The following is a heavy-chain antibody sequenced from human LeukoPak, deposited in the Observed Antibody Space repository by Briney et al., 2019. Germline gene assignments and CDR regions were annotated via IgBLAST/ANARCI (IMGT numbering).Heavy chain of an antibody. Sequence: GGSLRLSCAASGFTVSSKYMSWVRQAPGKGLEWVSSISSSSSYIYYADSVKGRFTISRDNAKNSLYLQMNSLRAEDTAVYYCVLGHCSGGSCYSGEPQYYYYGMDVWGQGTTVTVSS. CDR1: GFTVSSKY. CDR2: ISSSSSYI. D-gene: IGHD2-15*01. V-gene: IGHV3-21*01. CDR3: VLGHCSGGSCYSGEPQYYYYGMDV. J-gene: IGHJ6*02.